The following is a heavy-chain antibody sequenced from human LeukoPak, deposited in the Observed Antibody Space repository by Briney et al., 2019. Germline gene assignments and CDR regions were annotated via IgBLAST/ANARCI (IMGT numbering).Heavy chain of an antibody. CDR2: IYYSGST. CDR3: ARDYYDDYYYGMDV. V-gene: IGHV4-59*01. J-gene: IGHJ6*02. D-gene: IGHD3-22*01. CDR1: GGSISSYH. Sequence: SETLSLTCTVSGGSISSYHWSWIRQPPGKGLEWIGYIYYSGSTNYNPSLKSRVTISVDTSKNQFSLKLSSVTAADTAVYYCARDYYDDYYYGMDVWGQGTTVTVSS.